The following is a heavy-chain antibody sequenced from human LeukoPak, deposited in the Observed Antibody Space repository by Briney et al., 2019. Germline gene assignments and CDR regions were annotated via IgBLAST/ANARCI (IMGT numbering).Heavy chain of an antibody. CDR1: GGSINNFY. Sequence: SETLSLTCTFSGGSINNFYWSWIRQPAGKGLEWIGRIHASENTNYNPSLKSRVTMSVDTSKNQFSLKLRSVTAADTAVYYCARGSNYYGSGSAYYYYMDVWGKETTVAVSS. CDR2: IHASENT. J-gene: IGHJ6*03. CDR3: ARGSNYYGSGSAYYYYMDV. V-gene: IGHV4-4*07. D-gene: IGHD3-10*01.